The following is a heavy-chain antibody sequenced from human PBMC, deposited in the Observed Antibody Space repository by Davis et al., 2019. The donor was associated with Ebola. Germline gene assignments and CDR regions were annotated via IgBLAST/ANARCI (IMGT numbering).Heavy chain of an antibody. V-gene: IGHV3-30-3*01. J-gene: IGHJ6*02. D-gene: IGHD3-3*01. CDR2: ISYDATRN. CDR3: ARDREVGDDFCYGMDV. Sequence: GESLKISCAVSGFTFRLFAVHWVRQAPGKGLEWVAVISYDATRNNYAESVKGRFTISRDNSNNMLYLEMNSLRPDGTAVYYCARDREVGDDFCYGMDVWGQGTTVTVSS. CDR1: GFTFRLFA.